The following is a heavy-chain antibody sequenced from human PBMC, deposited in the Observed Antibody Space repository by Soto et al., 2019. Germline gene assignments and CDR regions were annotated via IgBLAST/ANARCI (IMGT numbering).Heavy chain of an antibody. Sequence: PSETLSLTCTVSGGSISSGDYYWSWIRQPPGKGLEWIGYIYYSGSTYYNPSLKSRVTISVDTSKNQFSLKLSSVTAADTAVYYCARARYDFCTQSIFDYWGQGTLVTVSS. CDR2: IYYSGST. CDR1: GGSISSGDYY. D-gene: IGHD3-3*01. J-gene: IGHJ4*02. CDR3: ARARYDFCTQSIFDY. V-gene: IGHV4-30-4*01.